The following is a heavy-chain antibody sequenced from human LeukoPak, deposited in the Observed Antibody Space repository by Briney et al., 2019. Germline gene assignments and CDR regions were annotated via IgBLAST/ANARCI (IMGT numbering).Heavy chain of an antibody. CDR2: IYYSGST. CDR3: ARQFYESRTPHAKYFQQ. V-gene: IGHV4-39*01. J-gene: IGHJ1*01. CDR1: GGSLSSSSYY. Sequence: PSKTLSLTCSVSGGSLSSSSYYWGWIRQAPGRGLEWIGNIYYSGSTYYSPSLKSRVTISLDTSKNQFSLKLNSVTAADTAVYYCARQFYESRTPHAKYFQQWGQGTLVTVSS. D-gene: IGHD3-22*01.